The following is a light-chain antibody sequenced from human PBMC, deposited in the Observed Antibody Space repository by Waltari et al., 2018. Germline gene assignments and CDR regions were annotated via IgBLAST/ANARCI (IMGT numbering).Light chain of an antibody. CDR2: RNN. Sequence: QSVLTQSPSASGTPGQRVTISCSGSSSNIGSNYVYWYQQPPGTAPKLLIYRNNQRPSGVPDRFSGSKSGTSASLAISGLRSEDEADYYCAAWDDSLSGYVFGTGTKVTVL. CDR1: SSNIGSNY. V-gene: IGLV1-47*01. J-gene: IGLJ1*01. CDR3: AAWDDSLSGYV.